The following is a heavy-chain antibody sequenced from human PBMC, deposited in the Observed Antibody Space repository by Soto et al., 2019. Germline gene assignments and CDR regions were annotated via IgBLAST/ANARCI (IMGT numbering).Heavy chain of an antibody. V-gene: IGHV3-30*18. D-gene: IGHD6-19*01. CDR1: GFTFSSYG. J-gene: IGHJ5*02. CDR3: AKGIAVAGDNWFDP. CDR2: ISYDGSNK. Sequence: GGSLRLSCAASGFTFSSYGMHWVRQAPGKGLEWVAVISYDGSNKYYADSVKGRFTISRDNSKNTLYLQMNSLRAEDTAVYYCAKGIAVAGDNWFDPWGQGTLVTVSS.